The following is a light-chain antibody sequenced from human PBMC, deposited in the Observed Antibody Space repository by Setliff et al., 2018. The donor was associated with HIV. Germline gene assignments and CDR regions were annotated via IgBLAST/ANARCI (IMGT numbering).Light chain of an antibody. V-gene: IGLV2-14*03. Sequence: QSVLTQPASVSGSPGQSITISCTGTSSDVGGYNYVSWYQQHPGKAPKLMIYDVSNRPSGVSNRFSDSKSGNTASLTISGLQAEDEADYYCSSYTSSGSYVFGTGTKVTVL. CDR1: SSDVGGYNY. J-gene: IGLJ1*01. CDR2: DVS. CDR3: SSYTSSGSYV.